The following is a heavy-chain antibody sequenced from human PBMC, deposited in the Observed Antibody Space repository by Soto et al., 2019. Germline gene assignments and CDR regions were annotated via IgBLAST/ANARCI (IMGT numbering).Heavy chain of an antibody. Sequence: EVQLLESGGGLVQPGGSLRLSCAASGFTFSSYAMSWVRQAPGKGLEWVSAISGSGGSTYYADSVKGWFTLSRDNSKNTLYLQMNSLRAEDTAVYYCAKDGRKKLAAAGTWWFDPWGQGTLVTVSS. CDR2: ISGSGGST. CDR3: AKDGRKKLAAAGTWWFDP. J-gene: IGHJ5*02. D-gene: IGHD6-13*01. CDR1: GFTFSSYA. V-gene: IGHV3-23*01.